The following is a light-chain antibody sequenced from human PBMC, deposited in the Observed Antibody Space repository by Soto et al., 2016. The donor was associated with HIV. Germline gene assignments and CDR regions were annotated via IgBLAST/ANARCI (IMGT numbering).Light chain of an antibody. CDR2: AAS. CDR1: QSISSY. V-gene: IGKV1-9*01. J-gene: IGKJ4*01. CDR3: QQLNTYPLT. Sequence: DIQMTQSPSSLSASVGDRVTITCRASQSISSYLNWYQQKPGKAPKLLIYAASTLQSGVPSRFRGSGSGTEFTLTISSLRPEDFATYYCQQLNTYPLTFGGGPRWRSN.